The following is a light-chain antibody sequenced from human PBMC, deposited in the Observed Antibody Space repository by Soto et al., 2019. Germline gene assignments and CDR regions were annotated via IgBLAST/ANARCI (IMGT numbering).Light chain of an antibody. CDR1: QSMGTN. J-gene: IGKJ4*02. Sequence: DIVLTQSTGTLSLSPVARATLSCRASQSMGTNLAWYQQKPGQAPRLLIYDASNRATGIPAGFSGRGSATDFTLTIASLEPEESAVYFCKQRSEWPLTFGRGTKVDIK. V-gene: IGKV3-11*01. CDR3: KQRSEWPLT. CDR2: DAS.